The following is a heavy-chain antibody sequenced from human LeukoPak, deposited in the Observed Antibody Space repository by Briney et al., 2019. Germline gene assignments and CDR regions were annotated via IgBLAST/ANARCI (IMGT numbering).Heavy chain of an antibody. CDR3: ARAKQLAETWFDP. J-gene: IGHJ5*02. V-gene: IGHV4-31*03. CDR2: IYYSGST. Sequence: SQTLSLTCTVSGGSISSGGYYWSWIRQHPGKGLEWIGYIYYSGSTYYNPSLKSRVTISVDTSKNQFALKLSSVTAADTAVYYCARAKQLAETWFDPWGQGTLVTVSS. D-gene: IGHD6-13*01. CDR1: GGSISSGGYY.